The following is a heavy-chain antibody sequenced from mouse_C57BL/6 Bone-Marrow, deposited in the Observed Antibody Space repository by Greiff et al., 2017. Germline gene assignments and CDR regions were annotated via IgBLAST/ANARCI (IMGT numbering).Heavy chain of an antibody. CDR2: IDPETGGT. CDR3: TRREGRDY. J-gene: IGHJ2*01. CDR1: GYTFPDYE. Sequence: VQLQQSGAELVRPGASVTLSCKASGYTFPDYEMHWVKQPPVHGLDWIGAIDPETGGTAYNQTFKGKAILTADKSSSTAYMELRSLTSEDAAVYYGTRREGRDYWGQGTTLTVSS. V-gene: IGHV1-15*01.